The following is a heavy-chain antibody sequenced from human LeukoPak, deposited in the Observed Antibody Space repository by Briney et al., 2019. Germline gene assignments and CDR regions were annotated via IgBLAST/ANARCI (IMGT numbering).Heavy chain of an antibody. CDR2: INPNSGGT. Sequence: ASVKVSCKASGYTFTGYYMHWLRPAPGQGLEGMGWINPNSGGTNYAQKFQGRVTMTRDTSISTAYMELSRLRSDDTAVYYCARWLAVGASDYWGQGTLVTVSS. V-gene: IGHV1-2*02. CDR1: GYTFTGYY. J-gene: IGHJ4*02. CDR3: ARWLAVGASDY. D-gene: IGHD6-19*01.